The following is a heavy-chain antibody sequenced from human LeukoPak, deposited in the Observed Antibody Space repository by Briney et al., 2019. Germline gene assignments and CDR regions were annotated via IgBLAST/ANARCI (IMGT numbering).Heavy chain of an antibody. CDR2: INPSGGST. J-gene: IGHJ5*02. Sequence: ASVKVSCKASGYTFTGYYMHWVRQAPGQGLEWMGIINPSGGSTSYAQKFQGRVTMTRDTSTSTVYMELSSLRSEDTAVYYCARGLYYDYVWGSFPFDPWGQGTLVTVSS. V-gene: IGHV1-46*01. CDR1: GYTFTGYY. D-gene: IGHD3-16*01. CDR3: ARGLYYDYVWGSFPFDP.